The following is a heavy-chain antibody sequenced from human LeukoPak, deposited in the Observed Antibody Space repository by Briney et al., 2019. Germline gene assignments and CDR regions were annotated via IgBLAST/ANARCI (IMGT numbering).Heavy chain of an antibody. CDR1: GGSISSSSYY. D-gene: IGHD5-24*01. J-gene: IGHJ4*02. Sequence: SETLSLTCTVSGGSISSSSYYWGWIRQPPGKGLEWIGYIYYSGSTNYNPSLKSRVTISVDTSKNQFSLKLSSVTAADTAVYYCARQAGDGYNYDYFDYWGQGTLVTVSS. CDR3: ARQAGDGYNYDYFDY. CDR2: IYYSGST. V-gene: IGHV4-61*05.